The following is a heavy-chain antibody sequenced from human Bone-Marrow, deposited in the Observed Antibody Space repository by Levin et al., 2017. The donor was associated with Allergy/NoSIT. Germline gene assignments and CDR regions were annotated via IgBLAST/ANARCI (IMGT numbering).Heavy chain of an antibody. J-gene: IGHJ4*02. CDR3: ARHGHIYGDILTAMGGFDY. CDR1: GGSIRYYY. Sequence: SETLSLTCSVSGGSIRYYYWSWIRQPPGKGLEWIGYIYYSGSTNYNPSLESRATISVDTPKNQPSLSLNSLTAADTPVYFCARHGHIYGDILTAMGGFDYWGQGSLVTVSS. D-gene: IGHD3-9*01. CDR2: IYYSGST. V-gene: IGHV4-59*08.